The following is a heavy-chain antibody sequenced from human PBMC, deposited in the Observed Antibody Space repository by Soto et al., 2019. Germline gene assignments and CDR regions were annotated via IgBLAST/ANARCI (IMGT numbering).Heavy chain of an antibody. V-gene: IGHV1-2*02. CDR2: ISPVTGGT. CDR1: GYTFTGHY. Sequence: QVQLVQSGAEVKKPGASVKVSCKASGYTFTGHYIHWVRQAPGQGPEWMGEISPVTGGTKYAQKFQGRVTMTRDTSITTVYMELKNLSPDDTAVYYCGRGRSGELVVFYWGQGTLVSVSS. J-gene: IGHJ4*02. CDR3: GRGRSGELVVFY. D-gene: IGHD1-7*01.